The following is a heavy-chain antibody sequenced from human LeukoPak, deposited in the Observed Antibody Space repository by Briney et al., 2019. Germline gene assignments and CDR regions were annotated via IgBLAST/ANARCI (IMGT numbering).Heavy chain of an antibody. J-gene: IGHJ5*02. CDR1: GGSFSGYY. CDR3: ARGVIDVVVPAAITWFDP. V-gene: IGHV4-34*01. CDR2: INHSGST. Sequence: SETLSLTCAVYGGSFSGYYWSWIRQPPGKGLEWIGEINHSGSTNYNPSLKSRVTISVDTSKNQFSLKLSSVTAADTAVYYCARGVIDVVVPAAITWFDPWGQGTLVTVSS. D-gene: IGHD2-2*01.